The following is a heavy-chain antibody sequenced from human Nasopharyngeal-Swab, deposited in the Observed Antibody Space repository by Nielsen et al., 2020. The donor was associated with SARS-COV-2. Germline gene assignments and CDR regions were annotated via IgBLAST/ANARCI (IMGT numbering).Heavy chain of an antibody. J-gene: IGHJ4*02. CDR2: IHYSGST. Sequence: WIRQPPGKGLEGIGAIHYSGSTYYNPSLKSRVTISIDTSRNQFSLRLSSMTAADTAMYYCARHGEGDYDRLRMGGFDYWGQGTLVTVSS. V-gene: IGHV4-39*01. CDR3: ARHGEGDYDRLRMGGFDY. D-gene: IGHD4-17*01.